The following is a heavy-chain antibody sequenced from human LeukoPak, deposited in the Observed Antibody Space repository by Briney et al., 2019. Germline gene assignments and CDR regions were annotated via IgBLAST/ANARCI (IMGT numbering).Heavy chain of an antibody. CDR1: GFTFTKYW. D-gene: IGHD6-19*01. CDR2: INQDGSQK. V-gene: IGHV3-7*01. J-gene: IGHJ4*01. CDR3: VTDVDSGWAFDY. Sequence: PGGSLRLSCSASGFTFTKYWMSWIRQVPGQGLEWVANINQDGSQKFYVDSVEGRFTNSRDNAKNSLYLQMNSLRAEDTAIYYCVTDVDSGWAFDYWGHGTLVTVSS.